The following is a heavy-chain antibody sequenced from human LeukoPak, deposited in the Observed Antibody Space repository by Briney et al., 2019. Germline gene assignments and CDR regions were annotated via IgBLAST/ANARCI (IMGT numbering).Heavy chain of an antibody. D-gene: IGHD5-12*01. CDR2: IYYSGST. CDR3: ARASGYDFEFDY. V-gene: IGHV4-39*01. Sequence: SETLSLTCTVSGGSISSSSYYWGWIRQPPGKGLEWIGSIYYSGSTYYNPSLKSRVTISVDTSKNQFSLKLSSVTAADTAVYYCARASGYDFEFDYWGQGTLVTVSS. CDR1: GGSISSSSYY. J-gene: IGHJ4*02.